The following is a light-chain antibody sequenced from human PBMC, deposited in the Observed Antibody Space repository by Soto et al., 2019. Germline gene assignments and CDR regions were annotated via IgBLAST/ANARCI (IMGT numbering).Light chain of an antibody. Sequence: QSVLTHPASVSGSPGQSITISCAGTSSDIGGYNYVSWYQHHPGKAPKLIIYEVSNRPSGVSTRFSGSKSGNTASLTISGLQAEDEADYFCTSYASRSALVFGGGTKVTVL. CDR1: SSDIGGYNY. J-gene: IGLJ2*01. CDR3: TSYASRSALV. CDR2: EVS. V-gene: IGLV2-14*01.